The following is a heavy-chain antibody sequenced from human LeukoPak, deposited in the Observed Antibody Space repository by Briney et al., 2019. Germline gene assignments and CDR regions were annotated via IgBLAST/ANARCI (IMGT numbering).Heavy chain of an antibody. CDR2: ISYDGSNK. CDR3: ARGSEGPMDV. V-gene: IGHV3-30-3*01. J-gene: IGHJ6*03. Sequence: GRSLRLSCAASGFTFSSYAMHWVRQAPGKGLEWVAVISYDGSNKYYADSVKGRFTISRDNSKNTLYLQMNSLRAEDTAVYYCARGSEGPMDVWGKGTTVTVSS. CDR1: GFTFSSYA.